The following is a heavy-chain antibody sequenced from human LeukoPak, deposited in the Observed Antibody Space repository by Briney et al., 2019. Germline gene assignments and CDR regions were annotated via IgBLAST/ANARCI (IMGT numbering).Heavy chain of an antibody. CDR1: GFTFSGSA. D-gene: IGHD3-22*01. Sequence: PGGSLRLSCAASGFTFSGSAMHWVRQASGKGLEWVGRIRSKANSYATAYAASVKGRFTIFRDDSKNTAYLQMNSLKTEDTAVYYCLCDSSGYRKYYYGMDVWGQGTTVTVSS. J-gene: IGHJ6*02. CDR3: LCDSSGYRKYYYGMDV. V-gene: IGHV3-73*01. CDR2: IRSKANSYAT.